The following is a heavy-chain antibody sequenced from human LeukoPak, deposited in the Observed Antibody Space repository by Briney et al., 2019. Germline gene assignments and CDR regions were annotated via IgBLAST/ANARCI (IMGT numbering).Heavy chain of an antibody. CDR3: AKVTHYYGSGSYLLDP. V-gene: IGHV4-59*01. Sequence: PSETLSLTCTVSGGSISSYYWSWIRQPPGKGLEWIGYIYYSGSTNYNPSLKSRVTISVDTSKNQSSLKLSSVTAADTAVYYCAKVTHYYGSGSYLLDPWGQGTLVTVSS. CDR2: IYYSGST. J-gene: IGHJ5*02. CDR1: GGSISSYY. D-gene: IGHD3-10*01.